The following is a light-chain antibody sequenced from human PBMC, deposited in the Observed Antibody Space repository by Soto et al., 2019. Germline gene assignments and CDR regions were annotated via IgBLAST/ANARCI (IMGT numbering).Light chain of an antibody. CDR2: DAS. CDR3: QQYNTYSWT. Sequence: DMQMTQSPSFLSASVGDKVTITCRATESVSKWLAWYQEKPGNPPRPLIYDASTLESGVPSRFGGSGSGTEFTLTISSLQPDDFATYYCQQYNTYSWTFGQGTKVDIK. V-gene: IGKV1-5*01. J-gene: IGKJ1*01. CDR1: ESVSKW.